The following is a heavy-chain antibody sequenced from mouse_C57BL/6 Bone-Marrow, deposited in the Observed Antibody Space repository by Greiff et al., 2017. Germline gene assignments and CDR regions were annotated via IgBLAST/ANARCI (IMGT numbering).Heavy chain of an antibody. V-gene: IGHV14-4*01. Sequence: DVKLQESGAELVRPGASVKLSCTASGFNIKDDYMHWVKQRPEQGLEWIGWIDPENGDTEYASKFQGKATITADPSSNTAYLQLSSLTSEDTAVYYCTTNGGYWGQGTTLTVSS. CDR2: IDPENGDT. J-gene: IGHJ2*01. CDR1: GFNIKDDY. CDR3: TTNGGY.